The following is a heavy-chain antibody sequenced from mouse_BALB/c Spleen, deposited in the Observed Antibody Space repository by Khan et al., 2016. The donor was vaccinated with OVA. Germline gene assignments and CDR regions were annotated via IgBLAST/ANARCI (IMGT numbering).Heavy chain of an antibody. D-gene: IGHD2-4*01. V-gene: IGHV2-2*02. CDR3: ARRGYDYGRGALFAY. J-gene: IGHJ3*01. CDR1: GFSLDKYS. CDR2: IWSAGST. Sequence: QVQLKESGPGLVAPSQSLSITYTVSGFSLDKYSIHWIRQSPGKGLEWLGVIWSAGSTDYNAAFISRLTITKDNSRSQVFFQVNSLQPNDTAIYYCARRGYDYGRGALFAYWGQGTLVTVSA.